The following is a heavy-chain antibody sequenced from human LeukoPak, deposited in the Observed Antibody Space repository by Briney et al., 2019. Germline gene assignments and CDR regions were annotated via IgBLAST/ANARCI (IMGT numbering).Heavy chain of an antibody. Sequence: ESGGSLRLSCAASGFTFNDYYMNWIRQAPGKGLEWVSYISGSGSTIYYADSVKGRFTISRDNARNSLYLQMNSLRAEDTAVYYCAKVSSGLSPYFDYWGQGTLVTSPQ. J-gene: IGHJ4*02. CDR2: ISGSGSTI. CDR1: GFTFNDYY. CDR3: AKVSSGLSPYFDY. V-gene: IGHV3-11*01. D-gene: IGHD3-10*01.